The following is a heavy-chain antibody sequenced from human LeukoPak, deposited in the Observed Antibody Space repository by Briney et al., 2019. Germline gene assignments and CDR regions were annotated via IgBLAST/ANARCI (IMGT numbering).Heavy chain of an antibody. Sequence: PSETLSLTCTVSGASISSNSFYCGWIRQPPGKVLEWIGTVYYNGDTFYNPSLKSRVSMSVDTSASQFSLKLPSVTAADTAVYYCAVLLYRHYHWFDSWGRGTLVSVSS. V-gene: IGHV4-39*01. CDR2: VYYNGDT. J-gene: IGHJ5*01. D-gene: IGHD3-16*02. CDR3: AVLLYRHYHWFDS. CDR1: GASISSNSFY.